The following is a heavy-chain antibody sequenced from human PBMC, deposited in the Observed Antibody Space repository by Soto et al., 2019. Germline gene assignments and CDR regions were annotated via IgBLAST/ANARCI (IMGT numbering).Heavy chain of an antibody. V-gene: IGHV3-49*04. CDR2: IRSKAYGGTT. D-gene: IGHD6-6*01. Sequence: GGSLRLSCTASGFTFGDYAMSWVRQAPGKGLEWVGFIRSKAYGGTTEYAASVKGRFTISRDDSKSIAYPQMNSLKTEDTAVYYCTSSSSAAPYYYYGMDVWGQGTTVTVSS. CDR1: GFTFGDYA. CDR3: TSSSSAAPYYYYGMDV. J-gene: IGHJ6*02.